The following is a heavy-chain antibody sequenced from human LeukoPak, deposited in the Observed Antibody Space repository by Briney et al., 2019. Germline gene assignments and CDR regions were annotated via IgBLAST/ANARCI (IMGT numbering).Heavy chain of an antibody. D-gene: IGHD3-3*01. Sequence: SGPTLVKPTQTLTLTCTFSGFSLSTSGVGVGWIRQPPGKALEWLALIYWNDDKRYSPSLKSRLTITKDTSKNQVVLTMTNMDPVDTATYYCAHRPPYYDFWSGYPQNNYGMDVWGRGTTVTVSS. CDR1: GFSLSTSGVG. CDR2: IYWNDDK. J-gene: IGHJ6*02. CDR3: AHRPPYYDFWSGYPQNNYGMDV. V-gene: IGHV2-5*01.